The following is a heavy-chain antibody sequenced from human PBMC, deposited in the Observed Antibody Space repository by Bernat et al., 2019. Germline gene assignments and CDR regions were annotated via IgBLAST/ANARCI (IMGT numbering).Heavy chain of an antibody. CDR3: ARDMVRGVYYYYGMDV. D-gene: IGHD3-10*01. V-gene: IGHV4-34*01. Sequence: QVQLQQWGAGLLKPSEILSLTCAVYGGSFSGYYWSWIRQPPGKGLEWIGEINHSGSTNYNPSLKSRVTISVDTSKNQFSLKLSSVTAADTAVYYCARDMVRGVYYYYGMDVWGQGTTVTVSS. CDR2: INHSGST. CDR1: GGSFSGYY. J-gene: IGHJ6*02.